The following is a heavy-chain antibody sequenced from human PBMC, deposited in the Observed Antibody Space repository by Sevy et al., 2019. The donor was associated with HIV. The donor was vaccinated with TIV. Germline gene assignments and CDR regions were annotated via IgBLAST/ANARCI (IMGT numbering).Heavy chain of an antibody. Sequence: ASLKVSCKASGAPFSSYSISWGRQAPGQGLESMGGMTRIFGTSNYAQKFQGRVTINAAESTSTAYMELSSLRSEDTAVYYCAFGGGYQLLANYYFAMDVWGQGTTVTVSS. D-gene: IGHD2-2*01. CDR2: MTRIFGTS. CDR3: AFGGGYQLLANYYFAMDV. J-gene: IGHJ6*02. CDR1: GAPFSSYS. V-gene: IGHV1-69*13.